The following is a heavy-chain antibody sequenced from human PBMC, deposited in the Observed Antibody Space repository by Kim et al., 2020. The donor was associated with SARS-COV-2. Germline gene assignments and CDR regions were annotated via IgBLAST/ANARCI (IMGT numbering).Heavy chain of an antibody. V-gene: IGHV3-66*01. D-gene: IGHD3-22*01. Sequence: TGSVKGRLIISRDHSKNSLYLQMNSLRAEDTAVYYCATVVFYYDAGYFKNWGQGTLVIVSS. CDR3: ATVVFYYDAGYFKN. J-gene: IGHJ1*01.